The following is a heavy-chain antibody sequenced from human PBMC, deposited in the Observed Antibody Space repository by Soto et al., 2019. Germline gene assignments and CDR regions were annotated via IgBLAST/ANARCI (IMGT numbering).Heavy chain of an antibody. CDR1: GFTFSAYG. CDR3: ARCDWSSGD. D-gene: IGHD1-1*01. J-gene: IGHJ4*02. Sequence: EVKLVESGGKLVQPGGSLRLSCAASGFTFSAYGMNWVRQAPGKGLEWVSYISNAASSKYYADSVKGRFTVSRDNAKGSLYLQMDSLRAEDTAVYYCARCDWSSGDWGQGTLVTVSS. CDR2: ISNAASSK. V-gene: IGHV3-48*01.